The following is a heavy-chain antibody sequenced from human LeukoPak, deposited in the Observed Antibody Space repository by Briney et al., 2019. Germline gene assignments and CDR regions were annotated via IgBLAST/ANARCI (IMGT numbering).Heavy chain of an antibody. Sequence: GASVKVSCKACGYTFTGYYMHWVRQAPGQGVEWVGWISAYSGNTNYAQRLQRRAPMPTHTSTSTAYLELRSLRSDDPAVYYCAREYYYGSASYPWGQGTLLTVSS. CDR2: ISAYSGNT. J-gene: IGHJ5*02. CDR3: AREYYYGSASYP. V-gene: IGHV1-18*04. CDR1: GYTFTGYY. D-gene: IGHD3-10*01.